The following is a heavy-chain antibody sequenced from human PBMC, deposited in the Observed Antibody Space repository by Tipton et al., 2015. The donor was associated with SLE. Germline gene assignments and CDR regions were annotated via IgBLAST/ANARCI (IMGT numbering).Heavy chain of an antibody. CDR2: TSYGGSNK. CDR1: GFTFSSYA. J-gene: IGHJ4*02. CDR3: ASELLYFDY. Sequence: SLRLSCAASGFTFSSYAMHWVRQAPGKGLEWVAVTSYGGSNKYYADSVKGRFTISRDNSKNTLYLQMNSLRAEDTAVYYCASELLYFDYWGQGTLVTVSS. D-gene: IGHD1-26*01. V-gene: IGHV3-30*04.